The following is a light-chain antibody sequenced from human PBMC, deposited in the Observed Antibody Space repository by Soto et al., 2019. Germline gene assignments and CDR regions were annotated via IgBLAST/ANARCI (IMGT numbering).Light chain of an antibody. Sequence: QSALTQPRSVSGSPGQSVTIACTGTSTDVGGYDYVSWYRQHPGKAPKLMIYNVYKRPSGVPDRFSGSKSGNTASLTISGLQADDEADYYCSSYAGSDIFFGGGTKVTVL. CDR2: NVY. CDR3: SSYAGSDIF. V-gene: IGLV2-11*01. CDR1: STDVGGYDY. J-gene: IGLJ2*01.